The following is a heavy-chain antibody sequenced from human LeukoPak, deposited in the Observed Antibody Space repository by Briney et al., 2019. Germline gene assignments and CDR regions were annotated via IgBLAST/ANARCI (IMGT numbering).Heavy chain of an antibody. CDR3: ARTSAAAYYYYYYYMDV. D-gene: IGHD6-13*01. Sequence: PGRSLRLSCASCGFTYSSYSMNWASQAPGKGLEWVTSISRSSSYIYYAESVKGRFTISRENDKSSLYLQMNSLRAEDTAVYYCARTSAAAYYYYYYYMDVWGKGTTVTVSS. J-gene: IGHJ6*03. CDR1: GFTYSSYS. V-gene: IGHV3-21*01. CDR2: ISRSSSYI.